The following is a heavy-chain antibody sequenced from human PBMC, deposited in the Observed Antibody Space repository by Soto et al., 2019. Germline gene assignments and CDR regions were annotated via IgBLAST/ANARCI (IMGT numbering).Heavy chain of an antibody. D-gene: IGHD3-22*01. CDR1: GGSISSSSYY. Sequence: QLQLQESGPGLVKPSETLSLTCTVSGGSISSSSYYWGWIRQPPGKGLEWIGSIYYSGSTYYNPSLKSRVTISVDTSKNQFSLKLSSVTAADTAVYYCARHPTYYYDSSCYPNWFDPWGQGTLVTVSS. J-gene: IGHJ5*02. CDR3: ARHPTYYYDSSCYPNWFDP. V-gene: IGHV4-39*01. CDR2: IYYSGST.